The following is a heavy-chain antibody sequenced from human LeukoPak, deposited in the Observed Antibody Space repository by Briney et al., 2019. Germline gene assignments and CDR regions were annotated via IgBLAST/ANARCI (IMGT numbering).Heavy chain of an antibody. D-gene: IGHD3-10*01. V-gene: IGHV1-69-2*01. CDR3: ATETKGSYSQNGFDI. Sequence: GATVKISCKASGYTFSDYYIHWVQQAPGRGLEWMGRVDPEDGETIYIEKFQERVTMTADMSTNTAYMELSSLRSEDTAVYYCATETKGSYSQNGFDIWGQGTLVTVSS. J-gene: IGHJ3*02. CDR1: GYTFSDYY. CDR2: VDPEDGET.